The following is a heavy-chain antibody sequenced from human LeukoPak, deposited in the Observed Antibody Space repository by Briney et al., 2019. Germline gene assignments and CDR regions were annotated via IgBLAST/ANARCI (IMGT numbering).Heavy chain of an antibody. Sequence: ASVKVSCKASGYTFTSYAMNWVRQAPGQGLEWMGWINTNTGNPTYAQGFTGRFVFSLDTSVSTAYLQISSLKAEDTAVYYCARNSGYCSGGSCYVDGNWFDPWGQGTLVTVSS. D-gene: IGHD2-15*01. CDR1: GYTFTSYA. CDR3: ARNSGYCSGGSCYVDGNWFDP. J-gene: IGHJ5*02. V-gene: IGHV7-4-1*02. CDR2: INTNTGNP.